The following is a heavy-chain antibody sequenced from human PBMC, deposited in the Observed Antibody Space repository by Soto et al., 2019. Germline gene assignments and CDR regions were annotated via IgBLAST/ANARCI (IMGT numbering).Heavy chain of an antibody. Sequence: QVQLQESGPILVKPSQTLSLTCTVSGGSISSVYDCWSWIRQSPDKGLEWIGHIYNGGTTYNNPALTSRVTISVDTSTNQFSLQLRSVTAADTAVYFCARGPSGDKVDFWGQGTLVTVSS. V-gene: IGHV4-30-4*01. D-gene: IGHD7-27*01. J-gene: IGHJ4*02. CDR2: IYNGGTT. CDR3: ARGPSGDKVDF. CDR1: GGSISSVYDC.